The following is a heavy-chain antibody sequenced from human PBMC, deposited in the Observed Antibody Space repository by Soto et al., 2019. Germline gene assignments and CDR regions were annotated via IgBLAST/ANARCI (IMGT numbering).Heavy chain of an antibody. CDR3: AGLRGDYFDN. CDR2: IKEDGSET. Sequence: EVQLMESGGGLVQPGGSLRLSCVASGFTFSAYWMTWVRQAPGKGLEWLANIKEDGSETHDLDGRFAISRDNAKNSLYRQMSSLRVEDTAVYYCAGLRGDYFDNWGQGTLVTVSS. CDR1: GFTFSAYW. V-gene: IGHV3-7*01. J-gene: IGHJ4*02.